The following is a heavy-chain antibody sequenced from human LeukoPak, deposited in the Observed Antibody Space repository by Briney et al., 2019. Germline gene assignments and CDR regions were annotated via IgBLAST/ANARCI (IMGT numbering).Heavy chain of an antibody. Sequence: GGSLRLSCSASGFTFSSYAMHWVRQAPGKGLEYVSAISSNGGSTYYADSVKGRFTISRDNAKNSLYLQMNSLRDEDTAVYFCARIPAGHYYAMDVWGQGTTVTVSS. CDR3: ARIPAGHYYAMDV. CDR2: ISSNGGST. J-gene: IGHJ6*02. D-gene: IGHD2-2*01. CDR1: GFTFSSYA. V-gene: IGHV3-64*04.